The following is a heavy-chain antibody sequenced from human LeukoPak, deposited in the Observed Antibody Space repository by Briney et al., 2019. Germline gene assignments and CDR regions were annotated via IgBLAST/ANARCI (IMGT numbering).Heavy chain of an antibody. J-gene: IGHJ4*02. D-gene: IGHD6-19*01. CDR1: GFTFSSYS. CDR2: IDSSSSTI. Sequence: GGSLRLSCAASGFTFSSYSMNWVRQAPGKGLEWVSYIDSSSSTIYYADSVKGRFTISRDNAKNTLYLQMNSLRAEDTAVYYCAKDPQSSGWAYYFDYWGQGTLVTVSS. V-gene: IGHV3-48*01. CDR3: AKDPQSSGWAYYFDY.